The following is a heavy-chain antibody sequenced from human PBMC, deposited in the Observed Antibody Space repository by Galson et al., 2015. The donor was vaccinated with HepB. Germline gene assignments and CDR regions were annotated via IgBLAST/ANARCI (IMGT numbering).Heavy chain of an antibody. CDR3: VREFSGLYYFDY. CDR1: GFTFRNYG. V-gene: IGHV3-33*08. CDR2: IWYDGTNK. D-gene: IGHD3-10*01. Sequence: SLRLSCAASGFTFRNYGMHWVRQAPGKGLEWVALIWYDGTNKYYADSVKGRFTISRDNSKNTLYLQMNSLRAEDTAVYCCVREFSGLYYFDYWGQGTLVTVSS. J-gene: IGHJ4*02.